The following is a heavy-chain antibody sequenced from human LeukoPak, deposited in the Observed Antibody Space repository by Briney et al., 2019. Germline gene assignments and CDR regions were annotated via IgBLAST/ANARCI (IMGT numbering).Heavy chain of an antibody. V-gene: IGHV4-39*01. D-gene: IGHD2-2*01. Sequence: KPSETLSLTCTVSGGSISSSSYYWGWLRQPPGKGLEWIGSIYYSGSTYHNPSLKSRVTISVDTSKNQFSLKLSSVTAADTAVYYCASYCSSTSCYYNWFDPWGQGTLVTVSS. J-gene: IGHJ5*02. CDR3: ASYCSSTSCYYNWFDP. CDR2: IYYSGST. CDR1: GGSISSSSYY.